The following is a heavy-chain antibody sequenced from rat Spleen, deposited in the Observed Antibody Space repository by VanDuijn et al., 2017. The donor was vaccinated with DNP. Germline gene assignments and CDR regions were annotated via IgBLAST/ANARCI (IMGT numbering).Heavy chain of an antibody. V-gene: IGHV5-22*01. CDR1: GFTFSDYY. D-gene: IGHD4-3*01. CDR3: ARWNSGHFDY. Sequence: EVQLVESGGGLVQPGRSLKLSCAASGFTFSDYYMAWVRQAPTRGLEWVSYISYDGGSTHYGDSVKGRFTISRDNAKSTLYLQMNSLRSEDMATYYCARWNSGHFDYWGQGVMVPVSS. J-gene: IGHJ2*01. CDR2: ISYDGGST.